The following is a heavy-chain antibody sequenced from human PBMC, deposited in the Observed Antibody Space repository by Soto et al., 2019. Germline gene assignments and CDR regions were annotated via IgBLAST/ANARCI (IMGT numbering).Heavy chain of an antibody. Sequence: PGGSLRLSCAASGFTFSSYSMNWVRQAPGKGLKYVSSISSNGVSTYYADSVKGRFTISRDNSKNTLYLQMNSLRVEDTAVYYCVKDRFVNYWGQGALVTVSS. CDR1: GFTFSSYS. CDR3: VKDRFVNY. V-gene: IGHV3-64D*06. CDR2: ISSNGVST. D-gene: IGHD3-3*01. J-gene: IGHJ4*02.